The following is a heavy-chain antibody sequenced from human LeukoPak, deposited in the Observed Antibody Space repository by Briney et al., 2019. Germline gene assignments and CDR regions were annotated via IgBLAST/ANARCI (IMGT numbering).Heavy chain of an antibody. D-gene: IGHD3-3*01. CDR3: ARGEVDYDFWSGYYYYGMDV. J-gene: IGHJ6*02. CDR1: GYTFTSYY. V-gene: IGHV1-46*01. Sequence: ASGKVSCKASGYTFTSYYMHWVRQAPGQGLEWMGIINPSGGSTSYAQKFQGRVTMTRDTSTSTVYMELSSLRSEDTAVYYCARGEVDYDFWSGYYYYGMDVWGQGTTVTVSS. CDR2: INPSGGST.